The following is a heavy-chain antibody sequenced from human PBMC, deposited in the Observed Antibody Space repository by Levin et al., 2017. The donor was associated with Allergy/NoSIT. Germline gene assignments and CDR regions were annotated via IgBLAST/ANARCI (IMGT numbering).Heavy chain of an antibody. Sequence: GESLKISCAASGFTFSIYAMHWVRQAPGKGLEWVAVISYDGSNKYYADSVKGRFTISRDNSKNTLYLQMNSLRAEDTAVYYCARDKIRDDFWSGDFDYWGQGTLVTVSS. CDR1: GFTFSIYA. J-gene: IGHJ4*02. V-gene: IGHV3-30-3*01. CDR3: ARDKIRDDFWSGDFDY. D-gene: IGHD3-3*01. CDR2: ISYDGSNK.